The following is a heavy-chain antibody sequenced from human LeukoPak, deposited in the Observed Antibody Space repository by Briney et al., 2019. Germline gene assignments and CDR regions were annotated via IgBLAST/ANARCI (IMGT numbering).Heavy chain of an antibody. CDR2: ISAYNGNT. J-gene: IGHJ4*02. D-gene: IGHD4-23*01. V-gene: IGHV1-18*01. CDR1: GYSFSTYA. Sequence: ASVKVSCKASGYSFSTYAMHWVRQAPGQRLEWMGWISAYNGNTNYAQKLQGRVTMTTDTSTSTAYMELRSLRSDDTAVYYCARDLSMTTVVTPGDYWGQGTLVTVSS. CDR3: ARDLSMTTVVTPGDY.